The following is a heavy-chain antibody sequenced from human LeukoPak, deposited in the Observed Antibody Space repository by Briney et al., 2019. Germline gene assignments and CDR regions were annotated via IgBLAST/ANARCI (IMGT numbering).Heavy chain of an antibody. CDR2: INHSGST. Sequence: SETLSLTCTVSGGSISSYYWSWIRQPPGKGLEWIGEINHSGSTNYNPSLKSRVTISVDTSKNQFSLKLSSVTAADTAVYYCARHPEEMATRDFDYWGQGTLVTVSS. V-gene: IGHV4-34*01. J-gene: IGHJ4*02. CDR3: ARHPEEMATRDFDY. CDR1: GGSISSYY. D-gene: IGHD5-24*01.